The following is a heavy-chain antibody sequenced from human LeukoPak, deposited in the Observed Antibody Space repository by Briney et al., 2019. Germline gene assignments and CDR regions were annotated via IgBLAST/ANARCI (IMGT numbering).Heavy chain of an antibody. D-gene: IGHD1-1*01. CDR2: TSSDGNIK. Sequence: GGSETLFCAASGFTFSSFAIHCVRQAPDKGLEWVAVTSSDGNIKYYVDSAKGRFTIPRDNSKNTLYLQMNRLRREHRGVYYFAKGPVPATARHFDYWGQGTLVSVSS. CDR1: GFTFSSFA. V-gene: IGHV3-30-3*01. J-gene: IGHJ4*02. CDR3: AKGPVPATARHFDY.